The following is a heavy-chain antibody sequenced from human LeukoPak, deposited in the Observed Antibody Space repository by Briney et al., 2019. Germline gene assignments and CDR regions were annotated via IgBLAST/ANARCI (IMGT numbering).Heavy chain of an antibody. Sequence: GGSLRLSCAASGFTFSSYAMSWVRQAPGKGLEWVSAISGSGGSTYYADSVKGRFTISRDNSKNTLYLQMNSLRAEDTAVYYCAKGRYGSGSYYNYYFDYWGQGTLVTVSS. CDR3: AKGRYGSGSYYNYYFDY. J-gene: IGHJ4*02. V-gene: IGHV3-23*01. CDR1: GFTFSSYA. D-gene: IGHD3-10*01. CDR2: ISGSGGST.